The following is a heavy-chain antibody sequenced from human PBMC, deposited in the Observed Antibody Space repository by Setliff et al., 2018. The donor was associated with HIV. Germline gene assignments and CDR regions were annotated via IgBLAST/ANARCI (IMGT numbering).Heavy chain of an antibody. CDR1: GGYISSSSYY. Sequence: PETLSLTCTVSGGYISSSSYYWGWIRQPPGKGLGWIGSIYFSGSTYYNPSLKSRVTISVDTPKNQFSLKLSSVTAADTAVYYCATWDTAMVIFDYWGQGTLVTVSS. D-gene: IGHD5-18*01. CDR3: ATWDTAMVIFDY. CDR2: IYFSGST. J-gene: IGHJ4*02. V-gene: IGHV4-39*01.